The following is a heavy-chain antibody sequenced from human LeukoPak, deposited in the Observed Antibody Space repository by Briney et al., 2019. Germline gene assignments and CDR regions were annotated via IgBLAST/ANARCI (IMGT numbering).Heavy chain of an antibody. CDR1: GYTLTELF. CDR2: FDPEDGET. V-gene: IGHV1-24*01. D-gene: IGHD6-13*01. CDR3: ATALSSSWYEGY. Sequence: ASVMVSCKISGYTLTELFMHWVRQAPGKGLEWMGGFDPEDGETIYARKFQGRVTMTEDTSTDTAYMELSSLRSEDTAVYYCATALSSSWYEGYWGQGTLVTVSS. J-gene: IGHJ4*02.